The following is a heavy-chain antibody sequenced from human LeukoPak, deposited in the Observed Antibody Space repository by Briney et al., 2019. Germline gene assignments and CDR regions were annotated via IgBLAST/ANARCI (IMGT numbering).Heavy chain of an antibody. CDR2: IIPIFGTA. V-gene: IGHV1-69*01. CDR1: GGTFSSYA. Sequence: ASVKVSCKASGGTFSSYAISWVRQAPGQGLEWMGGIIPIFGTANYAQKFQGRVTITADESTSTAYMELSSLSSEDTAVYYCASYGSSGYYTSLDAFDIWGQGTMVTVSS. D-gene: IGHD3-22*01. CDR3: ASYGSSGYYTSLDAFDI. J-gene: IGHJ3*02.